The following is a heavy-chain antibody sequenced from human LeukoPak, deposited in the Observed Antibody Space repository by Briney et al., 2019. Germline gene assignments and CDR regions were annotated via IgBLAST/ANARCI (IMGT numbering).Heavy chain of an antibody. CDR1: GYSFTGYW. Sequence: GESLKISCKGSGYSFTGYWIGWVRQMPGKGLEWMGIIYPGDSDTRYSPSFQGQVTISADKSISTAYLQWSSLKASDTAMYYCARPHGYCSGGSCYSSDYFDYWGQGTLVTVSS. CDR2: IYPGDSDT. V-gene: IGHV5-51*01. D-gene: IGHD2-15*01. J-gene: IGHJ4*02. CDR3: ARPHGYCSGGSCYSSDYFDY.